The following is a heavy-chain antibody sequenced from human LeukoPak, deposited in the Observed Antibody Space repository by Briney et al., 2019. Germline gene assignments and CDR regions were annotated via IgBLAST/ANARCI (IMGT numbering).Heavy chain of an antibody. CDR2: IYPGDSDT. CDR3: ARLSPAASYDAFDI. D-gene: IGHD2-2*01. J-gene: IGHJ3*02. Sequence: LGESLKISCKGSGYSFTSYWIGWVRQLPGKGLEWMGIIYPGDSDTRYSPSFQGQVTISADKSIGTAYLQWSSLKASDTAMYYCARLSPAASYDAFDIWGQGTMVTVSS. V-gene: IGHV5-51*01. CDR1: GYSFTSYW.